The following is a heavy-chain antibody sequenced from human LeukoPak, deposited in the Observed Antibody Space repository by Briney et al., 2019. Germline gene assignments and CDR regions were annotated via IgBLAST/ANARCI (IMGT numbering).Heavy chain of an antibody. J-gene: IGHJ5*02. CDR2: INHSGST. D-gene: IGHD2-2*02. V-gene: IGHV4-34*01. CDR1: GGSFSGYY. Sequence: SEILSLTCAVYGGSFSGYYWSWIRQPPGKGLEWFGEINHSGSTNYNPSLKSRVTISVDTSKNQFSLKLSSMTAADTAVYYCAREKVPAAIRVTQMYNWFDPWGQGTLVTVSS. CDR3: AREKVPAAIRVTQMYNWFDP.